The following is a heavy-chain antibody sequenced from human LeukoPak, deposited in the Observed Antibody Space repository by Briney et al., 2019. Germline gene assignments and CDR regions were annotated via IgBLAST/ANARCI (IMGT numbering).Heavy chain of an antibody. CDR1: GFTFSTYA. Sequence: GGSLRLSCAASGFTFSTYAMSWVRQAPGMGLEWVSAVSGSGGSTYYADSVKGRFTISRDNAENTLYLQMNSLRADDTALYYCVFCSGGNCYWGQGTLVTVSS. D-gene: IGHD2-15*01. J-gene: IGHJ4*02. CDR2: VSGSGGST. V-gene: IGHV3-23*01. CDR3: VFCSGGNCY.